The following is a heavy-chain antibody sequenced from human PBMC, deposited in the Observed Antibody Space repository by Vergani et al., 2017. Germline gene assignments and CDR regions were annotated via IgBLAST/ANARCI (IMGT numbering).Heavy chain of an antibody. Sequence: QVQLVASGGGLVRPGGSLRLSCAASGFIFSDYYMTWIRQTPGKGLEWLAHISDGGETKMYAESLKGRFTVSRDNTKNSLSLQMSGLRVEDTAVYYCVRLPRGPWNFELWGRGTLITVSS. CDR2: ISDGGETK. V-gene: IGHV3-11*04. J-gene: IGHJ2*01. CDR3: VRLPRGPWNFEL. CDR1: GFIFSDYY.